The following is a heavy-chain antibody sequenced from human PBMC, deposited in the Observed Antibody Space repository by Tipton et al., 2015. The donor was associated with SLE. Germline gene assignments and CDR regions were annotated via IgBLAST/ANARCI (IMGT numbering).Heavy chain of an antibody. J-gene: IGHJ4*02. V-gene: IGHV4-61*09. CDR3: SEGYYFDY. CDR1: GGSISSGDYY. CDR2: IYTSGST. Sequence: LRLSCTVSGGSISSGDYYWSWIRQPAGKGLEWIGYIYTSGSTNYNPSLKSRVTISLDTSKNQFSLKLSSVTAADTAVYYCSEGYYFDYWGQGTLVTVSS.